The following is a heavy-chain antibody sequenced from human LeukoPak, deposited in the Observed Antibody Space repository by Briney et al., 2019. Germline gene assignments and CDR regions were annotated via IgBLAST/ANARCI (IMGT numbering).Heavy chain of an antibody. CDR1: GFTFRNYD. D-gene: IGHD4-17*01. J-gene: IGHJ4*02. CDR2: IGPSGSTK. CDR3: AKGRGLSYDYGVDY. V-gene: IGHV3-48*03. Sequence: SGGSLRLSCTASGFTFRNYDMNWVRQAPGKGLDWVSYIGPSGSTKYYADSVKGRFTISRDNAKNSLYLQMNSLRAEDMALYYCAKGRGLSYDYGVDYWGQGTLVTVSS.